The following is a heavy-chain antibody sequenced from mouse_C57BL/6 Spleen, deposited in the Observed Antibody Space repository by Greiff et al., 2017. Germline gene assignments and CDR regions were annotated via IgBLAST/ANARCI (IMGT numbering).Heavy chain of an antibody. D-gene: IGHD3-3*01. V-gene: IGHV2-3*01. Sequence: QVQLQQSGPGLVAPSQSLSITCTVSGFSLTSYGVSWVRQPQGKGLEWLGVIWGDGSTNYHSALISRLSISKYNSKSQVFLKLNSLQTDDTATYYCSKHGTLPYYCDYWGQGTTLTVSS. CDR1: GFSLTSYG. J-gene: IGHJ2*01. CDR2: IWGDGST. CDR3: SKHGTLPYYCDY.